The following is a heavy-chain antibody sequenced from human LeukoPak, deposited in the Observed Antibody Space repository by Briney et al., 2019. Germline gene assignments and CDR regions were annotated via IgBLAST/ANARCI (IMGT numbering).Heavy chain of an antibody. CDR2: INPSGGST. V-gene: IGHV1-46*01. CDR3: ARDGGIAVAGTLRGYYYYYGMDV. J-gene: IGHJ6*02. CDR1: GYTFTSYY. D-gene: IGHD6-19*01. Sequence: GASVKVSCKASGYTFTSYYMHWVRQAPGQGLEWMGIINPSGGSTSYAQKFQGRATMTRDTSTSTVYMELSSLRSEDTAVYYCARDGGIAVAGTLRGYYYYYGMDVWGQGTTVTVSS.